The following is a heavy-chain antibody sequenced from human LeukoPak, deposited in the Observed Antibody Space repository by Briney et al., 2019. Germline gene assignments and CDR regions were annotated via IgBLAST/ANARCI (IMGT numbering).Heavy chain of an antibody. CDR1: GFTFSSYG. D-gene: IGHD3-22*01. CDR3: AKVSHYYDSRGYVDY. CDR2: IRYDGSNK. Sequence: GGSLRLSCAASGFTFSSYGMHWVRQAPGKGLEWVAFIRYDGSNKYYADSVKGRFTIFRDNSKNTLYLQMNSLRAEDTAVYYCAKVSHYYDSRGYVDYWGQGTLVTVSS. V-gene: IGHV3-30*02. J-gene: IGHJ4*02.